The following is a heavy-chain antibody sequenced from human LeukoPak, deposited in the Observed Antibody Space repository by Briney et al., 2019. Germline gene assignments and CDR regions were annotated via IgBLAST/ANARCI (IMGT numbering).Heavy chain of an antibody. J-gene: IGHJ4*02. CDR2: ISYDGSNK. CDR3: ARDLDYYDSSGYR. V-gene: IGHV3-30-3*01. Sequence: GRSLRLSCAASGFTFSSYAMHWVRQAPGKGLGWVAVISYDGSNKYYADSVKGRFTISRDNSKNTLYLQMNSLRAEDTAVYYCARDLDYYDSSGYRWGQGTLVTVSS. CDR1: GFTFSSYA. D-gene: IGHD3-22*01.